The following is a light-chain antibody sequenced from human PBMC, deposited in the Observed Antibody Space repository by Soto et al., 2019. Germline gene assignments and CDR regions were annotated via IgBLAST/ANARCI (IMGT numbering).Light chain of an antibody. J-gene: IGKJ1*01. CDR2: AAS. CDR1: QGISSH. Sequence: AIRMTQSPSSFSASTGDRVTITCRASQGISSHLVWYQQKPGKAPKLLIYAASTLQSGVPSRFSGSGSWTDFTLTISCLQSEDFATYYCQQYYSYPRTFGQGTKV. V-gene: IGKV1-8*01. CDR3: QQYYSYPRT.